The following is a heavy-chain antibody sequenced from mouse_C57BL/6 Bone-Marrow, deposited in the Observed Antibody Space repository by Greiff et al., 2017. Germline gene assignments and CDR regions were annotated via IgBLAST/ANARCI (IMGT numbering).Heavy chain of an antibody. Sequence: EVKLVESGAELVKPGASVKLSCTASGFNIKDYYMHWVKQRTEQGLEWIGRIDPEEGETKYAPKVQGKATITADTSSNTAYLQLSSLTSEDTAVYYCAPTPIYYDDGWFAYWGQGTLVTVSA. V-gene: IGHV14-2*01. CDR3: APTPIYYDDGWFAY. J-gene: IGHJ3*01. CDR1: GFNIKDYY. CDR2: IDPEEGET. D-gene: IGHD2-4*01.